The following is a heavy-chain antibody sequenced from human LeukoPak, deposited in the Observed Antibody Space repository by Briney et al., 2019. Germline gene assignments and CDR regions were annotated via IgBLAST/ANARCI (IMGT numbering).Heavy chain of an antibody. CDR3: AKADVVGTMIAGSI. V-gene: IGHV3-23*01. J-gene: IGHJ3*02. Sequence: PGGSLRLSCAVSGFTFSSYYAMTWVRQAPGKGLEWVSAISRSGGSTYYADSVKGRFTISRDNSKNTLYLQMNRLRAEDTAVYYCAKADVVGTMIAGSIWGQGTMVTVSS. D-gene: IGHD3-22*01. CDR1: GFTFSSYYA. CDR2: ISRSGGST.